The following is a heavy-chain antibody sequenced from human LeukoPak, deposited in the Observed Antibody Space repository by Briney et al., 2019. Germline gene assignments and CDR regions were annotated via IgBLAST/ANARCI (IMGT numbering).Heavy chain of an antibody. CDR2: INPNSGGT. CDR3: ARDTGGSGITMVRGVDY. Sequence: ASVKVSFKASGYTFTGYYMHWVRQAPAQGLQWMGRINPNSGGTNYAQKFQGRVTMTSDTSISTSYMELSRLRSDDTAVYYFARDTGGSGITMVRGVDYWGQGTLVTVSS. D-gene: IGHD3-10*01. J-gene: IGHJ4*02. CDR1: GYTFTGYY. V-gene: IGHV1-2*06.